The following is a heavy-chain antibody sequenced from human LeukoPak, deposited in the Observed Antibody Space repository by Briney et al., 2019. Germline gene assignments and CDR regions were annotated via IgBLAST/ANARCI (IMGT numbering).Heavy chain of an antibody. V-gene: IGHV3-21*01. CDR1: GFTFSSYG. Sequence: GGSLRLSCAASGFTFSSYGMHWVRQAPGKWLEWVSSISSSSSYIYYADSVKGRFTISRDNAKKSLYLQINSLRAEDTAVYYCARDLTCDYWGQGTLVTVSS. D-gene: IGHD1-14*01. CDR2: ISSSSSYI. CDR3: ARDLTCDY. J-gene: IGHJ4*02.